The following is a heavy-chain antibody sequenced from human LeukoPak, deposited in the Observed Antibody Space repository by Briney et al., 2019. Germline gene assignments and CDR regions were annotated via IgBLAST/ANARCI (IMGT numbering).Heavy chain of an antibody. Sequence: GGSLRLSCAASGFTFSSYSMNWVRQAPGKGLEWVSSISSSSSYISYADSVKGRFTISRDNAKNSLYLQMNSLRDEDTAVYYCARGYYYYMDVWGKGTPVTVSS. CDR1: GFTFSSYS. V-gene: IGHV3-21*01. CDR2: ISSSSSYI. CDR3: ARGYYYYMDV. J-gene: IGHJ6*03. D-gene: IGHD2-15*01.